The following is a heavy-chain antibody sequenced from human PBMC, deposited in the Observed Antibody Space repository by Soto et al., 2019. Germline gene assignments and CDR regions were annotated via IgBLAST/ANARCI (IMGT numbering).Heavy chain of an antibody. CDR2: ISGSGGRS. Sequence: EVQLLDSGGGLVQPGGSLRLSCAASGFTFSNYAMIWVRQGPGKGLEWVSGISGSGGRSYYADSVKGRFTISRDNSKSTLYLQMNSLRAEDTAVYYCAKAYFVWSSEQPYYFDYWGQGTLVTVSS. J-gene: IGHJ4*02. CDR3: AKAYFVWSSEQPYYFDY. CDR1: GFTFSNYA. V-gene: IGHV3-23*01. D-gene: IGHD3-16*01.